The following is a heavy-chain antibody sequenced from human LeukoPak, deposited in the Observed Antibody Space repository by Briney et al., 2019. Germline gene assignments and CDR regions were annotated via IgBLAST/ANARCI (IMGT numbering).Heavy chain of an antibody. CDR1: GFTFSSYS. J-gene: IGHJ4*02. V-gene: IGHV3-21*04. CDR3: ARDPCEFRSCYSPYYFDY. CDR2: ISSSSSYI. Sequence: GGSLRLSCAASGFTFSSYSMNWVRQAPGKGLEWVSSISSSSSYIYYADSVKGRFTISRDNAKNSLYLQMNSLRAEDTAVYYCARDPCEFRSCYSPYYFDYWGQGTLVIVSS. D-gene: IGHD2-2*01.